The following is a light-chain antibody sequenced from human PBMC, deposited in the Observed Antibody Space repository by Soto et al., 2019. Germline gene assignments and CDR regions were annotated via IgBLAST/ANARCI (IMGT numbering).Light chain of an antibody. CDR3: SSYAGSNNVT. V-gene: IGLV2-8*01. CDR1: TSDVGAYDY. Sequence: QSALTQPPSASGSPGQSVTISCTGTTSDVGAYDYVSWYQHHPGKAPKLMIYEVNKRPSGVPDRFSGSKSGNTASLTVSGLQSEDEGDYYCSSYAGSNNVTFGGGTQLTVL. J-gene: IGLJ2*01. CDR2: EVN.